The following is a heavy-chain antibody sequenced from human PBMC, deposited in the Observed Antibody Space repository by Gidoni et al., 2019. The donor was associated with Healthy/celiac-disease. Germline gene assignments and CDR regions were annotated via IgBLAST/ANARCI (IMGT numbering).Heavy chain of an antibody. V-gene: IGHV3-23*01. Sequence: EVQLLESGGGLVQPGGSLRLSCAASGFTFSSYAMSWVRQAPGKGLEWVSAISGSGGSTYYADSVKGRFTISRDNSKNTLYLQMNSLRAEDTAVYYCAKGAYYDFWSGYWTLDYWGQGTLVTVSS. J-gene: IGHJ4*02. CDR3: AKGAYYDFWSGYWTLDY. CDR2: ISGSGGST. CDR1: GFTFSSYA. D-gene: IGHD3-3*01.